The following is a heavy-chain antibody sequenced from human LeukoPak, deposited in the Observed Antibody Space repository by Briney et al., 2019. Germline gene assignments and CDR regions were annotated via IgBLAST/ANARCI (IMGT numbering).Heavy chain of an antibody. V-gene: IGHV4-39*02. CDR3: ARDSYYYDNAFDI. CDR1: GGSISDISYY. Sequence: PSETLSLTCTVSGGSISDISYYWGWLRQPQGKGLEWIGTMYFKGHTFYNPSLKSRITISVDTSKNQFSLTLSSVTAADTAVYYCARDSYYYDNAFDIWGQGTMVTVSS. J-gene: IGHJ3*02. D-gene: IGHD3-22*01. CDR2: MYFKGHT.